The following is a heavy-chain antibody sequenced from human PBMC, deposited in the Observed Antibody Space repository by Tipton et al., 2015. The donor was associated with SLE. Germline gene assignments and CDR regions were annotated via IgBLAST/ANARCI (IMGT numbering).Heavy chain of an antibody. CDR3: AVGGWELR. J-gene: IGHJ4*02. D-gene: IGHD1-26*01. V-gene: IGHV4-59*08. Sequence: GLVKPSETLSLTCTVSGGSISSHYWSWIRQPPGKGLEWIGHISSSGSATYNPSLKTRVTMSVDTSKNLFSLRLSSLTAADTAVYYCAVGGWELRWGQGTQVTVSS. CDR2: ISSSGSA. CDR1: GGSISSHY.